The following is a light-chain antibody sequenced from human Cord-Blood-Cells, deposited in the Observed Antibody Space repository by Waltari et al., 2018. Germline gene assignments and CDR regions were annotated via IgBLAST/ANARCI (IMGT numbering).Light chain of an antibody. V-gene: IGKV3-11*01. CDR3: QQRSNWPPIT. Sequence: EIVLTQSPATLSLSPGERATLPCSASQSVSSYLAWYQQKPGQAPRLLTYDASNRATGIPARFSGSGSGTDFTLTISSLEPEDFAVYYCQQRSNWPPITFGQGTRLEIK. CDR2: DAS. J-gene: IGKJ5*01. CDR1: QSVSSY.